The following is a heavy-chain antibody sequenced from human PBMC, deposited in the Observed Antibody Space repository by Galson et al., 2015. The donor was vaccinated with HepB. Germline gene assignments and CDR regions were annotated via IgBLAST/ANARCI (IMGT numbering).Heavy chain of an antibody. Sequence: SVKASCKASGYTFTSYDINWVRQATGQGLEWMGWMNPNSGNTGYAQKFQGRVTMTRNTSISTAYMELSSLRSEDTAVYYCARAPDNYDFWSTELAFDPWGQGTLVTVSS. CDR2: MNPNSGNT. D-gene: IGHD3-3*01. CDR3: ARAPDNYDFWSTELAFDP. J-gene: IGHJ5*02. V-gene: IGHV1-8*01. CDR1: GYTFTSYD.